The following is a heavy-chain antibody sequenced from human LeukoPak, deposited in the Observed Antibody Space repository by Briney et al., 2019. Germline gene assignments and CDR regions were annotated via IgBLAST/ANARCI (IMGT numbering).Heavy chain of an antibody. D-gene: IGHD6-6*01. J-gene: IGHJ3*01. V-gene: IGHV3-7*03. CDR2: INSDGSEG. CDR3: ARSSYSSSSSV. CDR1: GFTFSGLW. Sequence: GGSLRLSCAVSGFTFSGLWMSWSRQAPGKGLEWVTSINSDGSEGYYADVVKGRFTISRDNAKNSLYLQINSLRAEDTAVYYCARSSYSSSSSVWGQGTMVTVSS.